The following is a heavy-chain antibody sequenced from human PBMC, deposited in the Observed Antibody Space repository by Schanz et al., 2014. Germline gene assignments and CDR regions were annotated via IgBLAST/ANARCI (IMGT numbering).Heavy chain of an antibody. J-gene: IGHJ4*02. D-gene: IGHD4-17*01. CDR2: IIPILGIA. Sequence: QVQLVQSGGEMKKPGASVKVSCKASGITFSTYVVFCVRQAPGQGLEWMGRIIPILGIANYAQKFQGRVTITADRSTSTAYMELSSLRSEDTAVYYCARGYGDSPTDFWGQGTLVTVSS. CDR3: ARGYGDSPTDF. CDR1: GITFSTYV. V-gene: IGHV1-69*04.